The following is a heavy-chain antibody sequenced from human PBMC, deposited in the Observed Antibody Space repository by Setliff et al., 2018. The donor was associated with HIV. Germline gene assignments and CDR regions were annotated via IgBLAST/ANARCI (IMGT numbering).Heavy chain of an antibody. CDR3: ARGGASSLPLDY. J-gene: IGHJ4*01. D-gene: IGHD6-13*01. CDR2: IKQDGSEE. Sequence: LRLSCAGPGFTLSSYWMSWVRQAPGKGLEWVAKIKQDGSEEYYVDSVKGRFTISRDNAKNSLYLQMNSLRVEDTAIYYVARGGASSLPLDYWGHGTLVTVSS. V-gene: IGHV3-7*01. CDR1: GFTLSSYW.